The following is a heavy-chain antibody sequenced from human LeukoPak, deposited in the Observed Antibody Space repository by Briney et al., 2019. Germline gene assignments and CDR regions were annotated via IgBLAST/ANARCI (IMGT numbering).Heavy chain of an antibody. CDR1: GGSISSYY. CDR2: IYYSGST. D-gene: IGHD2-8*01. Sequence: SETLSLTCTVSGGSISSYYWSWIRQSPGKGLEWIGYIYYSGSTNYNPSLKSRVTISIDTSKNQFSLKLSSVTAADTAIYYYAIIYCTNDVCSPGVDYWGQGTLVTVSS. V-gene: IGHV4-59*01. CDR3: AIIYCTNDVCSPGVDY. J-gene: IGHJ4*02.